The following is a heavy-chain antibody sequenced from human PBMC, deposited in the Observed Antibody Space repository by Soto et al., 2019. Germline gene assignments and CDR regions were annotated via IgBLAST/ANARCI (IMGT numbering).Heavy chain of an antibody. V-gene: IGHV5-51*01. CDR3: ASQEMATKNVDAFDI. J-gene: IGHJ3*02. CDR1: GYSFTSYW. CDR2: ISPGDSDT. Sequence: EVQLVQSGAEVKKPGESLKISCKGSGYSFTSYWIGWVRQMPGKGLECMGIISPGDSDTRYSPSFQGEVTISGDKSISTAYLQWSSLKASDSDMYYCASQEMATKNVDAFDIWGQGTMVTVSS. D-gene: IGHD5-12*01.